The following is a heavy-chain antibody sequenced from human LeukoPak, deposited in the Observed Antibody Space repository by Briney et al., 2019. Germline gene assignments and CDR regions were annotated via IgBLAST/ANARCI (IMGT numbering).Heavy chain of an antibody. CDR2: IRDDGSNK. CDR1: GFTFSSYG. CDR3: AKVNYGPPT. J-gene: IGHJ3*01. D-gene: IGHD3-16*01. Sequence: PGGSLRLSCAASGFTFSSYGMHWVRQAPGKGLEWVAFIRDDGSNKYYADSVKGRFTISRDNSKNTLYLQMHSLRAEDTAVYYCAKVNYGPPTWGQGTMVTVSS. V-gene: IGHV3-30*02.